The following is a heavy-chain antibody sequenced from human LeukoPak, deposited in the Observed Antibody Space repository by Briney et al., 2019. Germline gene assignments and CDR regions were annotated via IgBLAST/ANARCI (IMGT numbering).Heavy chain of an antibody. CDR1: GGSISSSSYY. D-gene: IGHD5-24*01. V-gene: IGHV4-39*01. Sequence: PSETLSLTCTVSGGSISSSSYYWGWIRQPPGKGLEWIGSIYYSGSTYYNPSLKSRVTISVDTSKNQFSLKLSSVTAADTAVYYCARHEGWLQFLTNFDYWGQGTLVTVSS. CDR3: ARHEGWLQFLTNFDY. J-gene: IGHJ4*02. CDR2: IYYSGST.